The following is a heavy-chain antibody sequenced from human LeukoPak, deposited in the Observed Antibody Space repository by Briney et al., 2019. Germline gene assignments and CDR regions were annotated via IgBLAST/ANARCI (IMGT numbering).Heavy chain of an antibody. Sequence: GGSLRLSCAASGFTFGSYAMSWVRQAPGKGLEWVSAISGSGGGTYYADSVKGRFTISRDNSKNTLYLQMNSLRAEDTAVYYCAKPQRRCSGGSCYVVYFDYWGQGTLVTVSS. V-gene: IGHV3-23*01. D-gene: IGHD2-15*01. CDR3: AKPQRRCSGGSCYVVYFDY. J-gene: IGHJ4*02. CDR2: ISGSGGGT. CDR1: GFTFGSYA.